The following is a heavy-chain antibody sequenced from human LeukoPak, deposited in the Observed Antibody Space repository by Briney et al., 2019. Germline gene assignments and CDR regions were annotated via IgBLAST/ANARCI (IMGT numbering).Heavy chain of an antibody. CDR2: SYHTGST. CDR1: GGSISSGGDS. J-gene: IGHJ4*02. Sequence: SHTLSLTCAVSGGSISSGGDSWSWIRQPPGKGLEWIGYSYHTGSTYYNPSLKSRVTISVDRSKNQFSLKLSSVTAADTAVYYCARVLRGGNSGWYFDYWGQGTLVTVSS. V-gene: IGHV4-30-2*01. CDR3: ARVLRGGNSGWYFDY. D-gene: IGHD6-19*01.